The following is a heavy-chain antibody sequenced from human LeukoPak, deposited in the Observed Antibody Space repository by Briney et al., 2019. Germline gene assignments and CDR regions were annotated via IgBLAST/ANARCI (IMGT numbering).Heavy chain of an antibody. CDR3: ARENSYSSGWYRNTRNDAFDI. CDR2: IYYSGST. CDR1: GGSINTGSYY. V-gene: IGHV4-39*07. J-gene: IGHJ3*02. D-gene: IGHD6-19*01. Sequence: PSETLSLTCTVSGGSINTGSYYWGWIRQPPGKGLEWIGSIYYSGSTYSNPSLKSRVTISVDKSKNQFSLKLSSVTAADTAVYYCARENSYSSGWYRNTRNDAFDIWGQGTMVTVSS.